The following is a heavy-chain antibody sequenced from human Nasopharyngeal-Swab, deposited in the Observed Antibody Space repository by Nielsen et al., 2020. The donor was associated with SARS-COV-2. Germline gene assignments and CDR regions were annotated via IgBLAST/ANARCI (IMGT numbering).Heavy chain of an antibody. CDR2: ISCDDGTR. V-gene: IGHV1-46*02. D-gene: IGHD1-14*01. CDR3: ARGPNPHNAFDF. J-gene: IGHJ3*01. Sequence: ASVKVSCKASGYSFNTYYMHWVRQAPGQALEWMGLISCDDGTRNYAQKFRGRVTMTRDTSTNTVYLDLSSLQSEDTAVYYCARGPNPHNAFDFWVQGTMVTVSS. CDR1: GYSFNTYY.